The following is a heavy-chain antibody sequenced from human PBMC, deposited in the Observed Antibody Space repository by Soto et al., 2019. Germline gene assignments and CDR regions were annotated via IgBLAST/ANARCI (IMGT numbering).Heavy chain of an antibody. J-gene: IGHJ4*02. D-gene: IGHD3-3*01. V-gene: IGHV4-39*01. CDR1: GGSISSSSYY. CDR2: IYYSGST. CDR3: ARHRTEYYDFWSGRSRDFDY. Sequence: SETLSLTCTVSGGSISSSSYYWGWIRQPPGKGLEWIGSIYYSGSTYYNPSLKSRVTISVDTSKNQFSLKLSSVTAADTAVYYCARHRTEYYDFWSGRSRDFDYWGQGTLVTVSS.